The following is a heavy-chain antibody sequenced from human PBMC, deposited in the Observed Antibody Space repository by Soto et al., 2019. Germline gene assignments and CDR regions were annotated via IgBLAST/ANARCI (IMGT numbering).Heavy chain of an antibody. Sequence: XEFLSLSFAASGFTFSSYSMNWVRQAPGKGLEWVSSISSSSSYIYYADSVKGRFTISRDNAKNSLYLQMNSLRAEDTAVYYCAREPNSSSLNPGYYYYYGMDVWGQGTTVTVSS. CDR3: AREPNSSSLNPGYYYYYGMDV. CDR2: ISSSSSYI. V-gene: IGHV3-21*01. D-gene: IGHD6-13*01. J-gene: IGHJ6*02. CDR1: GFTFSSYS.